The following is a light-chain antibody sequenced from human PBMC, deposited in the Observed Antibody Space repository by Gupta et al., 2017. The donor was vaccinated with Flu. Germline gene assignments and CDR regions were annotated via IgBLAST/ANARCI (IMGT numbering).Light chain of an antibody. Sequence: SYELTQSPSVSVAPGPTARMTCGGNNIGSKSVHWYQQKPGQAPVVVVDDDSDRPSGIPDRFSGSHSGNTDTLTINRVDAGDEADDDYQVWDDGRDDSERFGGGTKLTGL. CDR2: DDS. J-gene: IGLJ2*01. CDR3: QVWDDGRDDSER. CDR1: NIGSKS. V-gene: IGLV3-21*02.